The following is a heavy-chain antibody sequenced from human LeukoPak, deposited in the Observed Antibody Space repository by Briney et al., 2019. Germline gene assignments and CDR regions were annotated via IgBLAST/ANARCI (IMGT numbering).Heavy chain of an antibody. CDR3: ARVRRSGFCSGSSCAKDPGYYYYMDV. J-gene: IGHJ6*03. Sequence: GGSLRLSCEGSGFTFSGYYMSWIRQAPGKGLEWVSYINPSGSTIYYADSVKGRFTISRDNAKKSLDLQMYSLRAEDTAVYYCARVRRSGFCSGSSCAKDPGYYYYMDVWGKGTTVTVSS. CDR1: GFTFSGYY. V-gene: IGHV3-11*01. D-gene: IGHD2-2*01. CDR2: INPSGSTI.